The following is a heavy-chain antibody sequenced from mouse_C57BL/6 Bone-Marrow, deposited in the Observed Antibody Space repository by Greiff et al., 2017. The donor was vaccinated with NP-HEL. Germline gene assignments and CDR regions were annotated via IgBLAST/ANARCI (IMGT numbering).Heavy chain of an antibody. CDR3: ARSGYGSSYVAWFAY. D-gene: IGHD1-1*01. Sequence: QVQLPQSGAELARPGASVKLSCKASGYTFTSYGISWVKQRTGQGLEWIGEIYPRSGNTYYNEKFKGKATLTADKSSSTGYMELRSLTSEDAAVYFCARSGYGSSYVAWFAYWGQGNLVTVSA. J-gene: IGHJ3*01. CDR2: IYPRSGNT. V-gene: IGHV1-81*01. CDR1: GYTFTSYG.